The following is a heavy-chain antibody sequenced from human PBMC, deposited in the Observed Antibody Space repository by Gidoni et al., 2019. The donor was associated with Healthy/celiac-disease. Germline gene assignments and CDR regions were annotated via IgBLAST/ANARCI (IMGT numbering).Heavy chain of an antibody. Sequence: VQLVESGVGLVQPGRSLRLSCAASGFTFDAYAMHWVRQAPGKGLEWVSGISWNSGSIGYADSVKGRFTISRENAKKSLYLQMNSLRAEDKALYYCAKDVGYSSGWGYFDYWGQGTLVTVS. CDR3: AKDVGYSSGWGYFDY. D-gene: IGHD6-19*01. CDR1: GFTFDAYA. J-gene: IGHJ4*02. CDR2: ISWNSGSI. V-gene: IGHV3-9*01.